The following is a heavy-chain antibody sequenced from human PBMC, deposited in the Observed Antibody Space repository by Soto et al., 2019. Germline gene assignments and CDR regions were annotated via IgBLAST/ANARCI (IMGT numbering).Heavy chain of an antibody. D-gene: IGHD2-8*02. V-gene: IGHV1-69*02. CDR1: GGTFSRYT. Sequence: QVQLMQSGAEVKKPGSSVKVSCKASGGTFSRYTFTWVRQAPGQGLEWMGRIIPILDIPNYAQNFQGRVTIPADKSTSTAYMALSSLTSDATAVYYCASHFTGVLVLGTSPPGGDNYGWDVWGQGTTVTVSS. J-gene: IGHJ6*02. CDR2: IIPILDIP. CDR3: ASHFTGVLVLGTSPPGGDNYGWDV.